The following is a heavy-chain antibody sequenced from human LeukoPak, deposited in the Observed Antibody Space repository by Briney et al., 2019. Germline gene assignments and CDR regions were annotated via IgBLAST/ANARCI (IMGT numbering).Heavy chain of an antibody. V-gene: IGHV4-34*01. CDR3: ARRFWGSYRPFDP. D-gene: IGHD3-16*01. J-gene: IGHJ5*02. Sequence: PSETLSLTCAVYGGSFSGYYWSWIRQPPGKGLGWIGEINHSGSTNYNPSLKSRVTISVDTSKNQFSLKLSSVTAADTAVYYCARRFWGSYRPFDPWGQGTLVTVSS. CDR2: INHSGST. CDR1: GGSFSGYY.